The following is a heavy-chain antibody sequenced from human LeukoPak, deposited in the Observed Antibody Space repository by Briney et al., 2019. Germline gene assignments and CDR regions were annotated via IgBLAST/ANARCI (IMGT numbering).Heavy chain of an antibody. D-gene: IGHD1-26*01. V-gene: IGHV3-30*04. CDR2: VAHDEKTI. Sequence: GRSLRLSCVASGFAFTGHSMHWVRQAPDQGLEWVAVVAHDEKTIFYADSLKGRFTVSRDNSKNTVYLQMNSLRDEDTAVYYCAREKQSGGTPFDYWGQGSLVTVSS. J-gene: IGHJ4*02. CDR3: AREKQSGGTPFDY. CDR1: GFAFTGHS.